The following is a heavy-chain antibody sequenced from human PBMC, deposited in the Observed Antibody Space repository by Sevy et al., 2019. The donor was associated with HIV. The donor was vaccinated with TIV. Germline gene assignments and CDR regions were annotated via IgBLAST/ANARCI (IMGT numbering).Heavy chain of an antibody. Sequence: GGSLRLSCTTSGFTFDDYAMSWFRQAPGKGLEWVAFITRNSYKAYGGTTDYAASVKGRFIISRDDSKSVAYLQMNSLKTEDTAVYYCTRGLATADTPENYFDYWGQGTLVTVSS. CDR3: TRGLATADTPENYFDY. D-gene: IGHD5-12*01. V-gene: IGHV3-49*03. CDR2: ITRNSYKAYGGTT. CDR1: GFTFDDYA. J-gene: IGHJ4*02.